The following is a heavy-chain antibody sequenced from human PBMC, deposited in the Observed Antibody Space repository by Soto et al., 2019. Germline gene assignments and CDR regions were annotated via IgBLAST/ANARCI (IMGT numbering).Heavy chain of an antibody. J-gene: IGHJ4*02. CDR3: ARSRVVYDTFDY. CDR1: GGSINSYY. Sequence: PSETLSLTCTVSGGSINSYYWSWIRQPPGKGLEWIGYIYYSGSTNYNPSLKSRVIISVDTSKNQFSLKLSSVTAADTAVYYCARSRVVYDTFDYWGQGTLVTVSS. V-gene: IGHV4-59*01. CDR2: IYYSGST. D-gene: IGHD2-8*02.